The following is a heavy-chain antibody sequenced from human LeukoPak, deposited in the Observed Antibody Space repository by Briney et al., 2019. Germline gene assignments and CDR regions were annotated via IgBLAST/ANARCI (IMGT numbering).Heavy chain of an antibody. CDR1: GFTFSSYS. D-gene: IGHD3-10*01. Sequence: GGSLRLSCAASGFTFSSYSMNWVRQAPGKGLEWVSSISSSSSYIYYADSVKGRFTISRDNAKNSLYLQMNSLRAEDRAVYYCARGGDNSNNWFDPWGQGTLVTVSS. J-gene: IGHJ5*02. CDR2: ISSSSSYI. V-gene: IGHV3-21*01. CDR3: ARGGDNSNNWFDP.